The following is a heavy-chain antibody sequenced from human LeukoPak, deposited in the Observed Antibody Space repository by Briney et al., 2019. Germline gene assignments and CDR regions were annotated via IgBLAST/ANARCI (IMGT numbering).Heavy chain of an antibody. J-gene: IGHJ4*02. CDR3: ARDFLPVDY. CDR1: GYTVTSYG. Sequence: ASVKVSCKASGYTVTSYGICWVRQATGQWLEWMGWISAYNGNTNYAQKLQGRVTMTTDTSTSTAYMELRSLRSDDTAVYYCARDFLPVDYWGQGTLVTVSS. CDR2: ISAYNGNT. V-gene: IGHV1-18*01.